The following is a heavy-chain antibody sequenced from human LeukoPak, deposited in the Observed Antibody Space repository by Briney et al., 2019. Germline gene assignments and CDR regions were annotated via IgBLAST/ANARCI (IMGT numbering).Heavy chain of an antibody. CDR2: IKQDGNEK. Sequence: PGGSLRLSCAASGFTLSSYWMNWVRQAPGKGVEGVAHIKQDGNEKVYVDSVKGRFTISRDNAKNSLYLQMNSLRAEDTAVYYCARVGLGYCSSTSCHNWFDPWGQGTLVTVSS. V-gene: IGHV3-7*01. CDR1: GFTLSSYW. CDR3: ARVGLGYCSSTSCHNWFDP. J-gene: IGHJ5*02. D-gene: IGHD2-2*01.